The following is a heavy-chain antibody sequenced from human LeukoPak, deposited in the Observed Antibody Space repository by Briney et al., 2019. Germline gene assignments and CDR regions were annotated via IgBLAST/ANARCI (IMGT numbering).Heavy chain of an antibody. CDR3: ARLYYDSSGYYQICYFDY. CDR1: GGSISSSSYY. CDR2: IYYSGST. V-gene: IGHV4-39*01. J-gene: IGHJ4*02. D-gene: IGHD3-22*01. Sequence: SQTLSLTCTVSGGSISSSSYYWGWIRQPPGKGLEWIGSIYYSGSTYYNPSLKSRVTISVDTSKNQFSLNLSSVTAADTAVYYCARLYYDSSGYYQICYFDYWGQGTLVTVSS.